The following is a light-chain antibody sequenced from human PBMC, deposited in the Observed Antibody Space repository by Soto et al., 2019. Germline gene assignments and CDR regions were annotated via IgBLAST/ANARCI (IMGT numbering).Light chain of an antibody. V-gene: IGKV3-20*01. CDR3: QQYGSSLI. Sequence: EIVLTQPPGTLSLSPGERATLFCRASQSVSSSYLAWYQQRLGQAPRLLIYGASNRAPGIPDRFSGSGSGTDFTLTITRLEPEDFAMYFCQQYGSSLIFGPGTKVDIK. CDR1: QSVSSSY. J-gene: IGKJ3*01. CDR2: GAS.